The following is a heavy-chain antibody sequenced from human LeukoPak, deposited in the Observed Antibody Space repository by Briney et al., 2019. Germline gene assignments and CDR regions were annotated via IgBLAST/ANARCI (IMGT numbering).Heavy chain of an antibody. Sequence: ASVKVSCKASGYTFTGYYMHWVRQAPGQGLEWTGWINPNSGGTNYAQKFQGRVTMTRDTSISTAYMELSRLRSDDTAVYYCAREGCSSTSCYTWGQGTLVTVSS. CDR1: GYTFTGYY. J-gene: IGHJ5*02. D-gene: IGHD2-2*02. CDR2: INPNSGGT. V-gene: IGHV1-2*02. CDR3: AREGCSSTSCYT.